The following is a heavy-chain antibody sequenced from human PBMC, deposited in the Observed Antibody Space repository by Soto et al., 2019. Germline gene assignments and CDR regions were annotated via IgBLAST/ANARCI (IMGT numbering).Heavy chain of an antibody. V-gene: IGHV1-69*13. Sequence: ASVKVSCKASGGTFSSYAISWVRQAPGQGLEWMGGIIPIFGTANYAQKFQGRVTITADESTSTAYMELSSLRSEDTAVYYCGRDQGWGYGDYKGIRAFDIWGQGTMVTVSS. J-gene: IGHJ3*02. CDR2: IIPIFGTA. CDR3: GRDQGWGYGDYKGIRAFDI. D-gene: IGHD4-17*01. CDR1: GGTFSSYA.